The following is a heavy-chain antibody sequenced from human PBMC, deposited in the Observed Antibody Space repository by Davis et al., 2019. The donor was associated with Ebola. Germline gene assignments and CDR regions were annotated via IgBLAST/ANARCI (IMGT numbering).Heavy chain of an antibody. Sequence: GGSLRLSCAASGFIFSPYSMSWVRQAPGKGLEWVSFISGSSTYTYYADSVRCRFTISRDNAKNSLSLQMNSLRAEDTAVYYCARDGVVASIGAVGPLDFWGQGTPVTVSS. V-gene: IGHV3-21*06. D-gene: IGHD6-13*01. J-gene: IGHJ4*02. CDR3: ARDGVVASIGAVGPLDF. CDR2: ISGSSTYT. CDR1: GFIFSPYS.